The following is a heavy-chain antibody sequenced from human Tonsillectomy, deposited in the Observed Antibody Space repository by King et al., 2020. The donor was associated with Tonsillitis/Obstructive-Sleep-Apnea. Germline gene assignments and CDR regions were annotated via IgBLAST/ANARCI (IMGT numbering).Heavy chain of an antibody. CDR3: ARVGGPWYDILTGSHRAFDI. D-gene: IGHD3-9*01. Sequence: QLQESGPGLVKPSETLSLTCTVSGGSISSYYWSWIRQPPGKGLEWIGYIYYSGSTNYNPSLKSRVTISVDTSKNHFSLKLSSVTAADTAVYYCARVGGPWYDILTGSHRAFDIWGQGTMVTVSS. J-gene: IGHJ3*02. CDR2: IYYSGST. CDR1: GGSISSYY. V-gene: IGHV4-59*01.